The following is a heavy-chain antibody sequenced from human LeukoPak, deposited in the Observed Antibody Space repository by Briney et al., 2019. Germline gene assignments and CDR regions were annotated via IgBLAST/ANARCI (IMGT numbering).Heavy chain of an antibody. CDR3: ARYLTGGWVPKITYYDILTGYYYFDY. J-gene: IGHJ4*02. V-gene: IGHV4-30-4*08. CDR1: GGSISSGDYY. D-gene: IGHD3-9*01. CDR2: IYYSGST. Sequence: SQTLSLTCAVSGGSISSGDYYWSWIRQPPGKGLEWIGYIYYSGSTYYNPSLKSRVTISVDTSKNQFSLKLSSVTAADTAVYYCARYLTGGWVPKITYYDILTGYYYFDYWGQGTLVTVSS.